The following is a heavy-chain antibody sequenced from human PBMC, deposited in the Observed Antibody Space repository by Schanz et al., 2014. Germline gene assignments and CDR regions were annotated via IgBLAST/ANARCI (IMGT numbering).Heavy chain of an antibody. CDR2: VSRSTPDI. Sequence: EVQLVESGGGLVQPGGSLRLSCTASGFTFSSYSMNWVRQAPGKGLEWVSYVSRSTPDIYYADSVKGRFTMSRDNAKNSVCLQMNSLRAEDTAVYYGAKKVPAYNPFDSWGQGTLVTVSS. CDR3: AKKVPAYNPFDS. CDR1: GFTFSSYS. V-gene: IGHV3-48*01. D-gene: IGHD1-1*01. J-gene: IGHJ4*02.